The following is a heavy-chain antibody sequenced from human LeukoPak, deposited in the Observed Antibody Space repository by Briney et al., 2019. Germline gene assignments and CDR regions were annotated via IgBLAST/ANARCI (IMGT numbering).Heavy chain of an antibody. J-gene: IGHJ5*02. CDR2: ISANGVRT. D-gene: IGHD1-26*01. V-gene: IGHV3-23*01. Sequence: PGGSLRLSCAASGFTFNTYAMSWVRQAPGKGLEWVSLISANGVRTFYADSVKGRFIISRDNSKNTLYLQIDSLRAEDTAVYYCAKDPRGVGARGSWGQGTLVAVSS. CDR1: GFTFNTYA. CDR3: AKDPRGVGARGS.